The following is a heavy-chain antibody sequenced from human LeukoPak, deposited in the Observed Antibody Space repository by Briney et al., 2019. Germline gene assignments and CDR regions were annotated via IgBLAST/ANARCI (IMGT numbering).Heavy chain of an antibody. CDR1: GFTFSDYY. D-gene: IGHD3-16*01. J-gene: IGHJ4*02. CDR3: ARAGDYVWGSYWIGRVDY. V-gene: IGHV3-11*04. CDR2: ISSSGSTI. Sequence: GGSLRLSCAASGFTFSDYYMSWIRQAPGKGLEWVSYISSSGSTIYYADSVKGRFTISGDNAKNSLYLQMNSLRAEDTAVYYCARAGDYVWGSYWIGRVDYWGQGTLVTVSS.